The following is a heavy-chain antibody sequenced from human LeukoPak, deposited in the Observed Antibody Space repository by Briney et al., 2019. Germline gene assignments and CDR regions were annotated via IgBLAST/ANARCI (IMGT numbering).Heavy chain of an antibody. D-gene: IGHD3-16*01. CDR2: ISGSGYTT. Sequence: PGGSLRLSCAASGFTFSNYAMSWVRQAPGKGLEWVSAISGSGYTTYYADSVKGRFTISRDNSKNTLYLQMHSLRAEDTAVYYCAKDRDVWGSLLDYWGQGTLVTVSS. J-gene: IGHJ4*02. CDR3: AKDRDVWGSLLDY. CDR1: GFTFSNYA. V-gene: IGHV3-23*01.